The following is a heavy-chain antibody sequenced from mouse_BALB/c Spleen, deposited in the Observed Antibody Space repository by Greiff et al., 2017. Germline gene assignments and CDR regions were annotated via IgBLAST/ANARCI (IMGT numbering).Heavy chain of an antibody. CDR2: IDPSDSET. Sequence: VQLQQPGAELVKPGAPVKLSCKASGYTFTSYWMNWVKQRPGRGLEWIGRIDPSDSETHYNQKFKDKATLTVDKSSSTAYIQLSSLTSEDSAVYYCARGGNYYGSSYEAWFAYWGQGTLVTVSA. CDR3: ARGGNYYGSSYEAWFAY. J-gene: IGHJ3*01. D-gene: IGHD1-1*01. CDR1: GYTFTSYW. V-gene: IGHV1-69*02.